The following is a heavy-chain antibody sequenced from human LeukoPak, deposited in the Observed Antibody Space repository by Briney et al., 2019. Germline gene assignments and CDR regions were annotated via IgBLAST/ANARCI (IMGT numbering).Heavy chain of an antibody. Sequence: PGGSLRLSCTVSGFTVSSDSMSWVRQAPGKGLEWVSAISGSGGSTYYADSVKGRFTISRDNSKNTLYLQMNSLRAEDTAVYYCARSTYYYDSSADDAFDIWGQGTMVTVSS. CDR1: GFTVSSDS. J-gene: IGHJ3*02. CDR2: ISGSGGST. D-gene: IGHD3-22*01. CDR3: ARSTYYYDSSADDAFDI. V-gene: IGHV3-23*01.